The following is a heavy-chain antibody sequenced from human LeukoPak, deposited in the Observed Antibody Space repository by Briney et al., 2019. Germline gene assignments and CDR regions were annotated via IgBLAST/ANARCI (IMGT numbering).Heavy chain of an antibody. J-gene: IGHJ4*02. V-gene: IGHV3-13*01. D-gene: IGHD6-13*01. CDR2: ITTAGVT. CDR1: GFTVSGND. CDR3: ARARHREGFKNTWYEN. Sequence: GGSLRLSCAASGFTVSGNDMHWVRQIIGKGLEWVSAITTAGVTYYPGSVKGRFIISRENAKNSLYLQMNSLRAGDTAVYYCARARHREGFKNTWYENWDQGTLVTVSS.